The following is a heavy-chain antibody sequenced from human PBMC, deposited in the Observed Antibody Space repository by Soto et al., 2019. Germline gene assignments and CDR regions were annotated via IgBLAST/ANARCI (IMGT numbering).Heavy chain of an antibody. D-gene: IGHD6-19*01. CDR3: AKDFLDDSRGGAFDI. CDR1: GFTFSSYG. CDR2: ISYDGSNK. Sequence: GGSLRLSCAASGFTFSSYGMHWVRQAPGKGLEWVAVISYDGSNKYYADSVKGRFTISRDNSKNTLYLQMNSLRAEDTAVYYCAKDFLDDSRGGAFDIWGKGTRVT. V-gene: IGHV3-30*18. J-gene: IGHJ3*02.